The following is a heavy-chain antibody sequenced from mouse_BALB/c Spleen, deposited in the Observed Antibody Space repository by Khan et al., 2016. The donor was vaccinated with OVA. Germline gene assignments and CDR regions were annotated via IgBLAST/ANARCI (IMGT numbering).Heavy chain of an antibody. Sequence: QIQLVQSGAELARPGASVKMSCKASGYTFTSYTIHWVKQRPGQGLEWIGYINPSSGYTNYNQMFKDKATLTADKSSSTAYMQLSSLTSEDSAVYYCAREGAYYRSDGWFAYWGQGTLVTVSA. J-gene: IGHJ3*01. CDR2: INPSSGYT. D-gene: IGHD2-14*01. CDR3: AREGAYYRSDGWFAY. V-gene: IGHV1-4*01. CDR1: GYTFTSYT.